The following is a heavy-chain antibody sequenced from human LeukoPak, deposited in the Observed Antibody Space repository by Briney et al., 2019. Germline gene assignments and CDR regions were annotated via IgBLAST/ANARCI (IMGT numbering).Heavy chain of an antibody. CDR2: ISGSSSYI. J-gene: IGHJ4*02. CDR1: GFTFSSYS. D-gene: IGHD3-3*02. CDR3: AGRPGGIFDQYYFDY. V-gene: IGHV3-21*01. Sequence: GGYLRLSCAASGFTFSSYSMNWVRPAPGKGLEGVSTISGSSSYIFYADSVKGRFTISRDNSENSLYLQMNSLRAEDTAVYYCAGRPGGIFDQYYFDYWGQGTLVTVSS.